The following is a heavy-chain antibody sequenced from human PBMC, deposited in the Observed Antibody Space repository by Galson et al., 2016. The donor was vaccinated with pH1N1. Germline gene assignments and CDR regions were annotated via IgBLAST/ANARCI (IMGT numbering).Heavy chain of an antibody. CDR2: IYLGGSLI. CDR3: ARQNDYGDYRGDAFDI. Sequence: QSGAEVKKPGESLKISCKGSGYRFTNSWIGRVRQMPGKGLEWMGIIYLGGSLIRYRPSFQGQVTISADKSINIVYLEWSSLKASDTATYYCARQNDYGDYRGDAFDIWGQGTMVTVSS. V-gene: IGHV5-51*01. J-gene: IGHJ3*02. D-gene: IGHD4-17*01. CDR1: GYRFTNSW.